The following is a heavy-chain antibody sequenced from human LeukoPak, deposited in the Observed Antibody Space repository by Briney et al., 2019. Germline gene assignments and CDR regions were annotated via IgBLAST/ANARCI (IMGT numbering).Heavy chain of an antibody. V-gene: IGHV3-7*01. CDR1: GFTFSSYW. CDR2: IKQDGSEK. J-gene: IGHJ4*02. D-gene: IGHD3-3*01. CDR3: ARDGKYFWSGSSY. Sequence: GGSLRLSCXASGFTFSSYWMSWVRQAPGKGLEWVANIKQDGSEKYYVDSVKGRFTISRDNAKNSLYLQMNSLRAEDTAVYYCARDGKYFWSGSSYWGQGTLVTVSS.